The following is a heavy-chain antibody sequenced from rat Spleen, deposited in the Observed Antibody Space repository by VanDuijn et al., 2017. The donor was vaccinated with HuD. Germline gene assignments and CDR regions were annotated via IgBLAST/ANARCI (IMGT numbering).Heavy chain of an antibody. CDR1: GFTFSDFF. Sequence: EVQLVESDGGLVQPGRSLKLSCEASGFTFSDFFMAWVRQAPTRGLEWVATISYDGSSTYYRDSVKGRFTISRDDVKNTLYVQMDSLRSEDTATYYCAREDGGSGFDYWGQGTLVTVSS. CDR2: ISYDGSST. V-gene: IGHV5-29*01. D-gene: IGHD1-11*01. J-gene: IGHJ3*01. CDR3: AREDGGSGFDY.